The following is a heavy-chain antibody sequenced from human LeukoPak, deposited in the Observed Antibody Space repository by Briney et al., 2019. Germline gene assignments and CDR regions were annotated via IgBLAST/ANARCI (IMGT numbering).Heavy chain of an antibody. CDR1: GFTFSSYW. CDR2: INSDGSGT. D-gene: IGHD1-7*01. CDR3: ARTTSMNYVGDAFHI. V-gene: IGHV3-74*01. Sequence: GGSLRLSCAASGFTFSSYWFHWVRQAPGKGLVWVSRINSDGSGTTYADSVKGRFTISRDNAKNTLFLQMNSLRAEDTALYYCARTTSMNYVGDAFHIWGQGTMVTVSS. J-gene: IGHJ3*02.